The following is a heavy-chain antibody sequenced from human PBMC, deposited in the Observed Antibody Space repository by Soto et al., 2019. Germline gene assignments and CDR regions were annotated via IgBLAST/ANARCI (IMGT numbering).Heavy chain of an antibody. J-gene: IGHJ4*02. D-gene: IGHD3-16*01. CDR1: GDSFSSISNHY. CDR3: ARGPPFH. CDR2: ISYSGHT. V-gene: IGHV4-59*11. Sequence: SETLSLTCTFTGDSFSSISNHYCSWIRQPPGKGLEWLGYISYSGHTSYNPSLKSRLFISVDTSKNQVSLNLASVTAADTAVYYCARGPPFHWGQGTLVTVSS.